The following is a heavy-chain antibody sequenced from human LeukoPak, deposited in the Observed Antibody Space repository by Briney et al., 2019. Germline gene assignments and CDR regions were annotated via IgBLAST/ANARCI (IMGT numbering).Heavy chain of an antibody. Sequence: SETLSLTCTVSGGSISSYYWSWIRQPPGKGLEWIGEINHSGSTNYNPSLKSRVTISVDTSKNQFSLKLSSVTAADTAVYYCARGRVGEQLVNWFDPWGQGTLVTVSS. CDR2: INHSGST. D-gene: IGHD6-6*01. V-gene: IGHV4-34*01. J-gene: IGHJ5*02. CDR3: ARGRVGEQLVNWFDP. CDR1: GGSISSYY.